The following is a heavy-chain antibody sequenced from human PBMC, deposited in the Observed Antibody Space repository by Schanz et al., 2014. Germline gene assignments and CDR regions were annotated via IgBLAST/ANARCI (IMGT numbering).Heavy chain of an antibody. CDR2: IWYDGSKK. CDR1: GVTFSSYA. J-gene: IGHJ4*02. D-gene: IGHD1-1*01. CDR3: ARDGAELYYFDD. Sequence: VQLLESGGGFVQPGGSLRLSCVASGVTFSSYAMSWVRQASGKGLEWVAVIWYDGSKKYYADSVKGRFTISRDNAKNSLYLQMNGLRAEDTAVFYCARDGAELYYFDDWGQGTLXTVSS. V-gene: IGHV3-33*08.